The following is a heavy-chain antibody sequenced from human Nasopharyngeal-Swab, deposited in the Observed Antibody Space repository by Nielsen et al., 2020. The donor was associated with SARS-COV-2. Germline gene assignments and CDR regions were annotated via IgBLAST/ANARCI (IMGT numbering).Heavy chain of an antibody. D-gene: IGHD5-12*01. V-gene: IGHV1-18*01. CDR2: ISAYNGNT. J-gene: IGHJ6*03. CDR1: GYTFTSYG. CDR3: ARGLGSGYDYYYYYMDV. Sequence: ASVKVSCKASGYTFTSYGISWVRQAPGQGLEWMGWISAYNGNTNYAQKLQGRVTMTTDTSTSTVYMELRSLRSDDTAVYYCARGLGSGYDYYYYYMDVWGKGTTVTVSS.